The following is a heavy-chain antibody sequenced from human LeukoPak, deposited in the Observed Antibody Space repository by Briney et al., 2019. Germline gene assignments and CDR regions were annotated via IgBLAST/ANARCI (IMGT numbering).Heavy chain of an antibody. CDR2: IRSKANSYAT. J-gene: IGHJ4*02. D-gene: IGHD3-22*01. CDR1: GFTFSGSA. Sequence: PGGSLRLSCAASGFTFSGSAMHWVRQASGKGLEWVGRIRSKANSYATAYAASVKGRFTISRDDSKNTAYLQMNSLKTEDTAVYYCTRRDSSGYYSEANYWGQGTLVTVSS. V-gene: IGHV3-73*01. CDR3: TRRDSSGYYSEANY.